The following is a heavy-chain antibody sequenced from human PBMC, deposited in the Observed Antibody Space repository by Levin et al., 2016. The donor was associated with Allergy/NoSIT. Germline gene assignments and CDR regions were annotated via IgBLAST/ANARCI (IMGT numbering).Heavy chain of an antibody. CDR1: GGTFSSYA. D-gene: IGHD3-10*01. V-gene: IGHV1-69*04. CDR3: ATSGWFGEFYHYYYYGMDV. Sequence: SVKVSCKASGGTFSSYAISWVRQAPGQGLEWMGRIIPILGIANYAQKFQGRVTITADKSTSTAYMELSSLRSEDTAVYYCATSGWFGEFYHYYYYGMDVWGQGTTVTVSS. J-gene: IGHJ6*02. CDR2: IIPILGIA.